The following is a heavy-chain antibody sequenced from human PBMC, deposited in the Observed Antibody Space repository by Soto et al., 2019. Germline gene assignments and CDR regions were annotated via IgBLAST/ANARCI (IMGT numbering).Heavy chain of an antibody. D-gene: IGHD6-13*01. J-gene: IGHJ4*02. Sequence: GGSLRLSCAASGFTFSSYAMHWVRQAPGKGLEWVAVISYDGSNKYYADSVKGRFTISRDNSKNTLYLQMNSLRAEDTAVYYCARTTSSIPAAGSFDYWGQGTLVTVSS. CDR3: ARTTSSIPAAGSFDY. V-gene: IGHV3-30-3*01. CDR1: GFTFSSYA. CDR2: ISYDGSNK.